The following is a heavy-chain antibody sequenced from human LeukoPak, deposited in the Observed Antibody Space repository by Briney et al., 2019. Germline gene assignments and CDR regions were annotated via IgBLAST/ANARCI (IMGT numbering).Heavy chain of an antibody. V-gene: IGHV3-23*01. Sequence: GGSLRLSCAASGFTFSSYAMSWARQAPGKGLEWVSGISGGGGSTYYADSVKGRFTISRDNSKNTLYMQMNSLRAEDTAVYYCAKDWASGNYFDYWGQGTLVTVSS. CDR2: ISGGGGST. CDR3: AKDWASGNYFDY. J-gene: IGHJ4*02. D-gene: IGHD1-14*01. CDR1: GFTFSSYA.